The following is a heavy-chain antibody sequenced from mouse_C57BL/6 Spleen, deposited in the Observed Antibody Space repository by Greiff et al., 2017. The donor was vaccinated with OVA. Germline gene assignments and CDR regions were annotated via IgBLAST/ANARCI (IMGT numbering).Heavy chain of an antibody. V-gene: IGHV8-12*01. CDR2: IYWDDDK. CDR1: GFSLSTSGMG. D-gene: IGHD2-3*01. CDR3: ARIYDDYYGADY. Sequence: QVTLKESGPGILQSSQTLSLTCSFSGFSLSTSGMGVSWIRQPSGKGLEWLATIYWDDDKRYNPPLKSRPTISKDTSRNQVFLKITSVDTADTATNYCARIYDDYYGADYWGQGTTLTVSS. J-gene: IGHJ2*01.